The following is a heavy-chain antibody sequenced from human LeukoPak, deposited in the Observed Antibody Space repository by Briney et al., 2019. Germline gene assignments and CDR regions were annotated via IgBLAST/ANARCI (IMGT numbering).Heavy chain of an antibody. J-gene: IGHJ4*02. CDR1: GGSFSGYY. D-gene: IGHD2-2*01. CDR3: ARVERYCSSTSCYFPHKNYFDY. V-gene: IGHV4-34*01. Sequence: PSETLSLTCAVYGGSFSGYYGSWIRQPPGKGLEWIGEINHSGSTNYNPSLKSRVTISVDTSKNQFSLKLSSVTAADTAVYYCARVERYCSSTSCYFPHKNYFDYWGQRTLVTVSS. CDR2: INHSGST.